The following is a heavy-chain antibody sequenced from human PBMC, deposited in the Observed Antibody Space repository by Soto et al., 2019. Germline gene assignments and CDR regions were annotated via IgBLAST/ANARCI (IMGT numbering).Heavy chain of an antibody. CDR2: IDYSGRP. Sequence: QVQLQESGPGLVKPSQTLSLTCTVSGGSISSGDYYWSWIRQPPGKGLEWIGYIDYSGRPYYNPSLKSRVTISVDTSKNQFSLKLSSVTAADTAVYYCARGLWFGELLASWFDPWGQGTLVTVSS. J-gene: IGHJ5*02. CDR3: ARGLWFGELLASWFDP. V-gene: IGHV4-30-4*01. CDR1: GGSISSGDYY. D-gene: IGHD3-10*01.